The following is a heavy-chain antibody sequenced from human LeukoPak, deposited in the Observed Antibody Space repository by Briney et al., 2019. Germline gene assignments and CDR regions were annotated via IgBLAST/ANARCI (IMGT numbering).Heavy chain of an antibody. Sequence: SQTLSLTCAISGDSVSSNSAAWNWIRQSPARGLECLGSTYYRSKWYDDYAVAVKSRITINPDTSKNKFSLQLNSVPPEDTAVYYCARFYYDTSGHGAFDLWGQGTMVTVSS. D-gene: IGHD3-22*01. CDR3: ARFYYDTSGHGAFDL. CDR1: GDSVSSNSAA. V-gene: IGHV6-1*01. CDR2: TYYRSKWYD. J-gene: IGHJ3*01.